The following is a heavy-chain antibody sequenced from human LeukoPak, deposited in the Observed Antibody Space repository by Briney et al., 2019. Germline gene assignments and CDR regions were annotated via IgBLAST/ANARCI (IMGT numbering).Heavy chain of an antibody. CDR1: GGSISGYY. CDR2: IYYSGST. Sequence: SETLSLTCTVSGGSISGYYWSWIRQPPGKGLEWIGYIYYSGSTNYNPSLKSRVTISVDTSKNQFSLKLSSVTAADTAVYYCARDPGDFWSGYYSRAFDIWGQGTMVTVSS. CDR3: ARDPGDFWSGYYSRAFDI. V-gene: IGHV4-59*01. D-gene: IGHD3-3*01. J-gene: IGHJ3*02.